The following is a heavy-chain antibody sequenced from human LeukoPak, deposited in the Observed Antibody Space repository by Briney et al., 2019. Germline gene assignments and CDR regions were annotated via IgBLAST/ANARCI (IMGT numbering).Heavy chain of an antibody. D-gene: IGHD5-18*01. Sequence: EESLKISCKGSGYSFTNYWIGWVRQMPGKGLEWMGIIYPADSDTRYSPSFQGQVTISADKSINTAYLQWSSLKASDTAMYYCARRAQGYSYGPSYYYYMDVWGKGTTVTVSS. V-gene: IGHV5-51*01. CDR3: ARRAQGYSYGPSYYYYMDV. J-gene: IGHJ6*03. CDR1: GYSFTNYW. CDR2: IYPADSDT.